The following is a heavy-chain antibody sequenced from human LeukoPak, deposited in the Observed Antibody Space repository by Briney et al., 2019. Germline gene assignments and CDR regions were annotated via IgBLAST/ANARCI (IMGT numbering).Heavy chain of an antibody. Sequence: ASVKVSCKASGYTFTGYYMHWVRQAPGQGLEWMGWISAYNGNTNYAQKLQGRVTMTTDTSTSTAYMELRSLRSDDTAVYYCARVQWLPNWFDPWGQGTLVTVSS. CDR3: ARVQWLPNWFDP. CDR1: GYTFTGYY. V-gene: IGHV1-18*04. D-gene: IGHD5-12*01. CDR2: ISAYNGNT. J-gene: IGHJ5*02.